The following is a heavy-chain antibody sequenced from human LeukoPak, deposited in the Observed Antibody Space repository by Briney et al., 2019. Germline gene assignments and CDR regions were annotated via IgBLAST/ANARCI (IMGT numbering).Heavy chain of an antibody. J-gene: IGHJ6*03. CDR1: GSTFSSYS. Sequence: GGSLRLSCAASGSTFSSYSMNWVRQAPGKGLEWVSSISDSGSSIFYADSVKGRFTISRDNAKNSLYLQMNSLRAEDTAVYYCARDVAAIAGGYMDVWGKGTTVTVSS. CDR3: ARDVAAIAGGYMDV. V-gene: IGHV3-21*01. CDR2: ISDSGSSI. D-gene: IGHD2-15*01.